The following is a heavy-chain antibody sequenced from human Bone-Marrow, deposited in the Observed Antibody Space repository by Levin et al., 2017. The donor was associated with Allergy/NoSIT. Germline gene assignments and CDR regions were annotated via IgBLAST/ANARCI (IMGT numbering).Heavy chain of an antibody. CDR1: GFTVNDYA. CDR2: IMWNSKTI. J-gene: IGHJ5*02. V-gene: IGHV3-9*01. CDR3: LKDISPGGLDH. Sequence: PGGSLRLSCTASGFTVNDYAMHWVRQAPGKGLEWVAGIMWNSKTIGYADSVKGRFTISRDNAENSLFLQMNSLRSEDTAFYFCLKDISPGGLDHWGQGTLVTVSS. D-gene: IGHD1-26*01.